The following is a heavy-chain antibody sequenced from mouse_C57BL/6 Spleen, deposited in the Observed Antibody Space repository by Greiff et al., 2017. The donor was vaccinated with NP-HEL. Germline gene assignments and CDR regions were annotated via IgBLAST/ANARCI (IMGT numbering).Heavy chain of an antibody. CDR2: IYPGSGST. CDR1: GYTFTSYW. D-gene: IGHD1-1*01. Sequence: VQLQQPGAELVKPGASVKMSCKASGYTFTSYWITWVKQRPGQGLEWIGDIYPGSGSTNYNEKFKSKATLTVDTSSSTAYMQLSSLTSEDSAVYYGARRDYYGSSYEAWFAYWGQGTLVTVSA. J-gene: IGHJ3*01. V-gene: IGHV1-55*01. CDR3: ARRDYYGSSYEAWFAY.